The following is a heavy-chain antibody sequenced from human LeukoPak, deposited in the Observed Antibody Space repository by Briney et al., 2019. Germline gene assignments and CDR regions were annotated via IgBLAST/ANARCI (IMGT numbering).Heavy chain of an antibody. CDR3: ARADYYYGSGSYYDY. D-gene: IGHD3-10*01. J-gene: IGHJ4*02. CDR1: GGTFSSYA. Sequence: ASVKVSCKASGGTFSSYATSWVRQAPGQGLEWMGGIIPIFGTANYAQKFQGRVTITADKSTSTAYMELSSLRSEDTAVYYCARADYYYGSGSYYDYWGQGTLVTVSS. V-gene: IGHV1-69*06. CDR2: IIPIFGTA.